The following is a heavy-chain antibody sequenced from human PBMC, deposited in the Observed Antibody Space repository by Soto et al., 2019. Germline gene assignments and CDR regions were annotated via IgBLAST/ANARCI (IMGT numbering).Heavy chain of an antibody. J-gene: IGHJ4*02. CDR1: GGSISNSSYY. D-gene: IGHD3-3*02. CDR2: IYYSGST. CDR3: ARHPFLEWFFDY. V-gene: IGHV4-39*01. Sequence: PSETLSLTCTVSGGSISNSSYYWGWIRQPPGKGLEWIGSIYYSGSTYYNPSLKSRVTISVDTSKNQFSLKLSSVTAADTAVYYCARHPFLEWFFDYWGQGTLVTVSS.